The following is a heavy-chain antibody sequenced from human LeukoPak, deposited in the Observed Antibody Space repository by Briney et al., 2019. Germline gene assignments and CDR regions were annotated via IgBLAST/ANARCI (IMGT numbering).Heavy chain of an antibody. CDR3: ARGVIAGVGATRTRYYFDY. CDR2: ISYDGSNK. CDR1: GFTFSSYA. J-gene: IGHJ4*02. Sequence: PGRSLRLSCAASGFTFSSYAMHWVRQAPGKGLEWVAVISYDGSNKYYADSVKGRFTISRDNSKNTLYLQMNSLRAEDTAVYYCARGVIAGVGATRTRYYFDYWGQGTLVTVSS. D-gene: IGHD1-26*01. V-gene: IGHV3-30-3*01.